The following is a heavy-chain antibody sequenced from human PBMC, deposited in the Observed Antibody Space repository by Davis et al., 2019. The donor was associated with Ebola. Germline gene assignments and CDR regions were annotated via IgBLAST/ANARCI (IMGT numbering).Heavy chain of an antibody. V-gene: IGHV4-39*02. CDR2: IYYSGST. J-gene: IGHJ4*02. CDR3: ARGRPFF. Sequence: MPSETLSLTCSVSGGSITNYYWRWIRQPPGKGLEWIGSIYYSGSTYYNPSLKSRVTISVDTSKNQFSLKLNSVTAADTAVYYCARGRPFFWGQGTLVTVSS. CDR1: GGSITNYY.